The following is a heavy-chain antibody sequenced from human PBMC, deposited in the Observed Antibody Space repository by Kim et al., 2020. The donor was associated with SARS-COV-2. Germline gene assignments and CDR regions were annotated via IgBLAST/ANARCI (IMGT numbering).Heavy chain of an antibody. CDR3: TRGRPGPLGGYFDF. J-gene: IGHJ4*02. D-gene: IGHD7-27*01. CDR2: TYSGDST. Sequence: GGSLRLSCAASGFSVSANYMSWVRQAPGKGLEWVSFTYSGDSTNYADSVKGRFTISGDSSKNTVDLQMNSLRAEDTAVYYCTRGRPGPLGGYFDFWGQGPLLTVSS. CDR1: GFSVSANY. V-gene: IGHV3-53*01.